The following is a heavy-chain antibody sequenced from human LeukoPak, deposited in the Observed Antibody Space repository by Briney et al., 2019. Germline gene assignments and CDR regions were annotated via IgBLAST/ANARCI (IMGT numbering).Heavy chain of an antibody. CDR3: ASAYRRYSSSWDISN. D-gene: IGHD6-13*01. CDR2: IYTSGST. J-gene: IGHJ4*02. CDR1: GGSISSGSYY. Sequence: SETLSLTCTVSGGSISSGSYYWSWIRQPAGKGLEWIGRIYTSGSTNYNPSLKSRVTISVDTSKNQFSLKLSSVTAADTAVYYCASAYRRYSSSWDISNWGQGTLVTVSS. V-gene: IGHV4-61*02.